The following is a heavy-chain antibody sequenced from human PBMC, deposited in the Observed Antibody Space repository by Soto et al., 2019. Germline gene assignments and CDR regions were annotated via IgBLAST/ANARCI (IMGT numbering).Heavy chain of an antibody. Sequence: GGSLRLSCAASGLTLSSYAMSWVRQAPGKGLEWVSSISSSSSNIYYADSVKGRFTISRDNAKNSLYLQMNSLRAEDTAVYYCARDLVGYWGQGTLVTVSS. J-gene: IGHJ4*02. CDR2: ISSSSSNI. CDR1: GLTLSSYA. CDR3: ARDLVGY. V-gene: IGHV3-21*01.